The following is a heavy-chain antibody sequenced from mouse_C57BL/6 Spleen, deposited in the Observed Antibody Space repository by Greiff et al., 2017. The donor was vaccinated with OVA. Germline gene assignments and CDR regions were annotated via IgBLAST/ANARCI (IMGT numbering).Heavy chain of an antibody. CDR1: GYTFTSYW. CDR2: IDPSDSYT. CDR3: AKRYTYYFDY. D-gene: IGHD1-1*01. J-gene: IGHJ2*01. Sequence: QVQLQQPGAELVKPGASVKLSCKASGYTFTSYWMQWVKQRPGQGLEWIGEIDPSDSYTNYNQKFKGKATLTVDTSSSTAYMQLSSLTSEDSAVYYCAKRYTYYFDYWGKGTTLTVSS. V-gene: IGHV1-50*01.